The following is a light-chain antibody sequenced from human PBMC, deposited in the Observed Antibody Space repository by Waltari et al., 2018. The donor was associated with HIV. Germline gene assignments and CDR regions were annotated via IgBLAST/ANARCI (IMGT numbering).Light chain of an antibody. CDR3: CSYAGSSSYVV. V-gene: IGLV2-23*01. J-gene: IGLJ2*01. CDR1: SSDVGSYNL. Sequence: QSALTQPPSVSGSPGQSITIPCPGTSSDVGSYNLVSWYQQHPGKAPKLMIYEGSKRPSGVSNRFSGSKSGNTASLTISGLQAEDEADYHCCSYAGSSSYVVFGGGTKLTVL. CDR2: EGS.